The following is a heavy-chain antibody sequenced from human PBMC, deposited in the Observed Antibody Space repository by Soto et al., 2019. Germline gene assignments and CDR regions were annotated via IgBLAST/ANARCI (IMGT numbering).Heavy chain of an antibody. CDR1: GYSFTSYW. V-gene: IGHV5-51*01. J-gene: IGHJ3*02. CDR2: IYPGDSDT. Sequence: GESLKISCKGSGYSFTSYWIGWVRQMPGKGLEWMGIIYPGDSDTRYSPSFQGQVTISADKSISTAYLQWSSLKASDTAMYDCARQWGGSGYEHAFDIWGQGTMVTVSS. D-gene: IGHD5-12*01. CDR3: ARQWGGSGYEHAFDI.